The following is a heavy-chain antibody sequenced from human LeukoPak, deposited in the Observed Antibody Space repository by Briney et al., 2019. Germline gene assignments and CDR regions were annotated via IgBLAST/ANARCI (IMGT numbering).Heavy chain of an antibody. CDR1: GFPFSSYP. J-gene: IGHJ4*02. Sequence: GGSLTLSCAASGFPFSSYPMSWVRQAPGKGLEWVSSISSSAGNTYYADSVKGRFTISRDYSKNTLYLQMNSLRAEDTAIYYYAKNRGFRGVIVVPPLDFWGQGTLITVSS. CDR2: ISSSAGNT. CDR3: AKNRGFRGVIVVPPLDF. D-gene: IGHD3-16*02. V-gene: IGHV3-23*01.